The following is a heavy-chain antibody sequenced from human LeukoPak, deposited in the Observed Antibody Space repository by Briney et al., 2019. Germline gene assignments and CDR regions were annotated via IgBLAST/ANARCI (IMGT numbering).Heavy chain of an antibody. CDR2: IYYSGST. CDR3: AAIGDIVLVPAIPDY. D-gene: IGHD2-2*01. V-gene: IGHV4-39*07. Sequence: SETLSLTCTVSGGSISSSIYYWVWHRQPPGKGLEWIANIYYSGSTYYNPSLKSRVTISVDPSKNLFSLRLNSVTAADTAVYYCAAIGDIVLVPAIPDYWGQGTLVTVSS. J-gene: IGHJ4*02. CDR1: GGSISSSIYY.